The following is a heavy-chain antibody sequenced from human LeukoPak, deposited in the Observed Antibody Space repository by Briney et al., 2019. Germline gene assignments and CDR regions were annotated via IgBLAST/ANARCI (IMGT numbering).Heavy chain of an antibody. CDR2: INHSGST. V-gene: IGHV4-34*01. CDR3: ARVLYYYGMDV. J-gene: IGHJ6*02. CDR1: GGSFSGYY. Sequence: SETLSLTCAVYGGSFSGYYWSWIRQPPGKGLEWIGEINHSGSTNYNPSLKSRVTISVDTSKNQFSLKLSSVTAADTAVYYCARVLYYYGMDVWGQGTTVTVSS. D-gene: IGHD3-10*01.